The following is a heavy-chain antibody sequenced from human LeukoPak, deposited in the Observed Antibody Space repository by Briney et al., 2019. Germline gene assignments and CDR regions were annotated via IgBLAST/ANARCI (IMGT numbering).Heavy chain of an antibody. D-gene: IGHD3-22*01. Sequence: SETLSLTCAVSGGSISSGGYSWSWIRQPPGKGLEWIGYIYHSGSTYYNPSLKSRVTISVDRSKNQFSLKLSSVTAADTAVYYCARGPYDDSGYYGGFVYWGQGTLVTVSS. CDR1: GGSISSGGYS. CDR2: IYHSGST. V-gene: IGHV4-30-2*01. CDR3: ARGPYDDSGYYGGFVY. J-gene: IGHJ4*02.